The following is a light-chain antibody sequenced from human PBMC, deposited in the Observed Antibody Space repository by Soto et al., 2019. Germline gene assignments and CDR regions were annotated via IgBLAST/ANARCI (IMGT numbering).Light chain of an antibody. CDR1: SSNIGHDY. Sequence: QSVLTQPPSASGTPGQRVTISCSGSSSNIGHDYVYWFQQLPGTAPKLLIYTNNQRPSGVPDRFSGSKSGTSASLAISGLRSEDEADYCCAVWDDSLSAWVFGGGTKLTVL. J-gene: IGLJ3*02. CDR2: TNN. CDR3: AVWDDSLSAWV. V-gene: IGLV1-47*02.